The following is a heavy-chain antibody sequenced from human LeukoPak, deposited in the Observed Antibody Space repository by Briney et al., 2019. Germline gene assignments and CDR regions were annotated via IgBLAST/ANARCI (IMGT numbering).Heavy chain of an antibody. D-gene: IGHD5-18*01. CDR3: ARDVRGYSYGNYYYYGMDV. CDR1: GGSFSGYY. V-gene: IGHV4-34*01. J-gene: IGHJ6*02. CDR2: INHSGST. Sequence: SETLSLTCAVYGGSFSGYYWSWIRQPPGKGLEWIGEINHSGSTNYNPSLKSRVTISVDTSKNQFSLKLSSVTAADTAVYYCARDVRGYSYGNYYYYGMDVWGQGTTATVSS.